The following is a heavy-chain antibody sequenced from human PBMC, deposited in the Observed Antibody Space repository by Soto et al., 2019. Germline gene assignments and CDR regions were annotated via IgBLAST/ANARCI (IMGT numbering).Heavy chain of an antibody. CDR2: ISDYNRDT. CDR3: ARSGGSSGWDVPEDY. CDR1: GYTFTSHA. J-gene: IGHJ4*02. D-gene: IGHD6-19*01. Sequence: QVQLVQSGAEVKKPGASVQVSCKTSGYTFTSHAISCVRQAPGQGLEWMGWISDYNRDTNYAQNLQGRFTVTIDTSRSTVYMELRSLRPDDTAIYYCARSGGSSGWDVPEDYWGQGTLVTVSS. V-gene: IGHV1-18*01.